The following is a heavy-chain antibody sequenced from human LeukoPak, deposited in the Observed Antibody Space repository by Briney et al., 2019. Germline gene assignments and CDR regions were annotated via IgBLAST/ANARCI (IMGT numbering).Heavy chain of an antibody. CDR1: GYTFTRYG. V-gene: IGHV1-18*01. D-gene: IGHD3-22*01. J-gene: IGHJ4*02. CDR2: ISAYNGNT. Sequence: ASVNVSCKASGYTFTRYGISWVRQAPGQGLEWMGWISAYNGNTNYAQKLQGRVTMTTDTSTSTAYMELRSLRSDDTAVYYCARDVDYYDSSGHYDYWGQGTLVSVSS. CDR3: ARDVDYYDSSGHYDY.